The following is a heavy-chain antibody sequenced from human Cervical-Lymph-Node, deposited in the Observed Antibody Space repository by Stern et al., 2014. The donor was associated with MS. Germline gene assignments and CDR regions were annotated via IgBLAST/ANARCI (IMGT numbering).Heavy chain of an antibody. CDR1: GFTFSNFA. J-gene: IGHJ4*02. CDR3: AKGSSSGWGAFDY. D-gene: IGHD6-19*01. CDR2: ISGSGGST. V-gene: IGHV3-23*04. Sequence: EVQLVQSGGGLVQPGGSLRLSCAASGFTFSNFAMSWVRQAPGKGLEWVSAAISGSGGSTYYADSVKGRFTISRDNSKNTLYLQLSSLRAEDTAVYYCAKGSSSGWGAFDYWGQGTLVTVSS.